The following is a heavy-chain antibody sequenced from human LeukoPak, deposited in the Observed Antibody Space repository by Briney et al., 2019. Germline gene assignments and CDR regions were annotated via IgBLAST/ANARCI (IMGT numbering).Heavy chain of an antibody. J-gene: IGHJ4*02. CDR3: ARQDYGDPLLDY. Sequence: GESLKISCKGSGYSFPTYWIAWVRQMPGKGLEWMGIIYPGDSDTRYSPSFQGQVTISADKSVSTAYLQWSSLKASDNAMYYCARQDYGDPLLDYWGQGTLVTVSS. D-gene: IGHD4-17*01. V-gene: IGHV5-51*01. CDR2: IYPGDSDT. CDR1: GYSFPTYW.